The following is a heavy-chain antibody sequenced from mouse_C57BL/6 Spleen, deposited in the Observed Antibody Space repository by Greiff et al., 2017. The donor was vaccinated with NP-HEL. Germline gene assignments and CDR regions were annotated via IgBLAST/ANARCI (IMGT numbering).Heavy chain of an antibody. CDR2: IHPNSGST. CDR3: AREDLLDYAMDY. CDR1: GYTFTSYW. V-gene: IGHV1-64*01. J-gene: IGHJ4*01. Sequence: VQLQQPGAELVKPGASVKLSCKASGYTFTSYWMHWVKQRPGQGLEWIGMIHPNSGSTNYNEKFKSKATLTVDKSSSTAYMQLSSLTSEDSAVYYCAREDLLDYAMDYWGQGTSVTVSS. D-gene: IGHD2-1*01.